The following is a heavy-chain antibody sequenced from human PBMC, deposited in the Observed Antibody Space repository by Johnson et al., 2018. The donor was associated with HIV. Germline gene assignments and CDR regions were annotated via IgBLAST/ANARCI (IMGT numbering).Heavy chain of an antibody. CDR1: GFIFSSYG. Sequence: QVQLVESGGGVVQPGRSRRLSCAASGFIFSSYGMHWVRQAPGKGLEWVAFIRYDGSNKYYAESVQGRFNISRDNSKNTLYLQMNSLRAEDTAVYYCARASVSSPRYSSSYDDAFDIWGQGTMVTVSS. V-gene: IGHV3-30*02. CDR2: IRYDGSNK. CDR3: ARASVSSPRYSSSYDDAFDI. J-gene: IGHJ3*02. D-gene: IGHD6-6*01.